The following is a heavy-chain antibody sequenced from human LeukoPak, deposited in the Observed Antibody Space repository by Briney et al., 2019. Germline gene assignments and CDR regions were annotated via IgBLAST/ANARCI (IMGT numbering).Heavy chain of an antibody. D-gene: IGHD7-27*01. J-gene: IGHJ4*02. CDR1: GFTVSSNY. CDR2: IYSGGST. Sequence: GGSLRLSCEVSGFTVSSNYMTWVRQAPGKGLEWVSIIYSGGSTYYADSVKGRFAISTDNSKNALYLQMNSLRAEDTAVFYCARDLTGDAYFDYWGQGTLVTVSS. CDR3: ARDLTGDAYFDY. V-gene: IGHV3-66*01.